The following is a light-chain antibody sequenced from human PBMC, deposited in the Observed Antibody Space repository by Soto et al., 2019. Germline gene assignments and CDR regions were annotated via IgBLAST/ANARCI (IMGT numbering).Light chain of an antibody. Sequence: AIRMTQSPSSLSASTGDRVTITCRASQGISSYLAWYQQKPGKAPKLLIYAASTLQSGVPSRFSGSGSATDFTLTISCLQSEDFATYYCQQYYSYPGTLGPGTKVDIK. V-gene: IGKV1-8*01. CDR2: AAS. J-gene: IGKJ3*01. CDR1: QGISSY. CDR3: QQYYSYPGT.